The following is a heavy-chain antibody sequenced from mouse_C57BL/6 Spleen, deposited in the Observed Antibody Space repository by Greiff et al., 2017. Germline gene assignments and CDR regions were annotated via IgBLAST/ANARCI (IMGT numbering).Heavy chain of an antibody. D-gene: IGHD2-4*01. J-gene: IGHJ3*01. V-gene: IGHV1-62-2*01. CDR1: GYTFTAYP. CDR2: FHPCNGSI. Sequence: QVQLQQSGAELVKPGASVKLSCKASGYTFTAYPIHWVKQRSGQSLEWIGWFHPCNGSIKYNEKFKDKATLTVDKSSNTVYMELSRLTSDDSAVYCCARSEDCDYFFAYWGQGTMVTVSA. CDR3: ARSEDCDYFFAY.